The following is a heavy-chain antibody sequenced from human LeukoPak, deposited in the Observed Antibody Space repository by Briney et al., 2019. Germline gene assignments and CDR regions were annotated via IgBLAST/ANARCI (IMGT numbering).Heavy chain of an antibody. J-gene: IGHJ6*04. Sequence: GESRKIPCKGSGDSFTSDWISWVRQMPAKGREWRGWIDPSDSYTNYSPCFQGHVTISADKSISTAYLQWSSLKASDTAMYYCARHGDGSGSYSPYYYYGLDVWGKGTTVTVSS. CDR1: GDSFTSDW. CDR2: IDPSDSYT. V-gene: IGHV5-10-1*01. D-gene: IGHD3-10*01. CDR3: ARHGDGSGSYSPYYYYGLDV.